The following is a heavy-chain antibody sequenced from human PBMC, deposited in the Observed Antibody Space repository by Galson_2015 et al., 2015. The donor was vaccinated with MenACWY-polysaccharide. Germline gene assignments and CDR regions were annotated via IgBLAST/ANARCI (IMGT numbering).Heavy chain of an antibody. V-gene: IGHV5-51*03. CDR1: GYSFTNYW. Sequence: QSGAEVKKPGESLKISCKGSGYSFTNYWIGWVRQMPGKGLEWMGIIYPDDSETRYSPSFQGQVTMSADKSINTAYLQWNSLKASDTAMYYCARRSWRTYNSDSGYWGQGTLVTVSS. J-gene: IGHJ4*02. CDR3: ARRSWRTYNSDSGY. CDR2: IYPDDSET. D-gene: IGHD6-19*01.